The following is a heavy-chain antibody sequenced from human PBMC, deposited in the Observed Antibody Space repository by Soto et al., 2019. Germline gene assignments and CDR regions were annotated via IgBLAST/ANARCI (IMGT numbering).Heavy chain of an antibody. Sequence: QVQLVQSGAEVKKPGSSVKVSCKASGGTFSSYTISWVRQAPGQGLEWMGRIIPILGIANYAQKFQGRVTITADKSTSTAYMELSSLRSEDTAVYYCAREGYCSSTSCYTWGQGNLVTVSS. CDR1: GGTFSSYT. CDR3: AREGYCSSTSCYT. V-gene: IGHV1-69*08. J-gene: IGHJ4*02. D-gene: IGHD2-2*02. CDR2: IIPILGIA.